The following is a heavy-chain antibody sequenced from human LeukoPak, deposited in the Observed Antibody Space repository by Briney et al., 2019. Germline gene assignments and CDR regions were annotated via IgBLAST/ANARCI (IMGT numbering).Heavy chain of an antibody. CDR2: IYISGST. CDR3: AIDRGTWNDDGFDY. D-gene: IGHD1-1*01. Sequence: SGTLSLTCAVSGGSISSSYYWSWIRQPARKGLEWIGRIYISGSTNYNPSLKSRVTMSVDTSKNQFSLKLSSVTAADTAVYYCAIDRGTWNDDGFDYWGQGTLVTVSS. CDR1: GGSISSSYY. J-gene: IGHJ4*02. V-gene: IGHV4-4*07.